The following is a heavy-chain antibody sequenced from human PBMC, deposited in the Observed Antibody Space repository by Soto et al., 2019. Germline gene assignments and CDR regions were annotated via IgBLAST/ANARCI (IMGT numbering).Heavy chain of an antibody. V-gene: IGHV6-1*01. J-gene: IGHJ4*02. CDR3: ARGTDSSFDS. CDR2: TYYRSKWYN. D-gene: IGHD1-1*01. Sequence: PSQTLSLTCALSGDSVSSNSAAWNWIRQSPARGLEWLGRTYYRSKWYNDYVVSMKSRISINPDTSKNQFSLQLNSVTPEDTAVYYCARGTDSSFDSWGQGSPVTVSS. CDR1: GDSVSSNSAA.